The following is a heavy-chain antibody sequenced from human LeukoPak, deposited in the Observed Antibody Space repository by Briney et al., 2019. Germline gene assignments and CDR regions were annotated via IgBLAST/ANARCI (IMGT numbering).Heavy chain of an antibody. CDR1: GGSISSSNW. CDR2: IYHSGST. J-gene: IGHJ4*02. D-gene: IGHD1-26*01. CDR3: ARVDVWELPNHHYYFDY. V-gene: IGHV4-4*02. Sequence: SGTLSLTCAVSGGSISSSNWWSWVRQPPGKGLEWIGEIYHSGSTNYNPSLKSRVTISVDKSKNQFSLKLSSVTAADTAVYYCARVDVWELPNHHYYFDYWGQGTLVTVSS.